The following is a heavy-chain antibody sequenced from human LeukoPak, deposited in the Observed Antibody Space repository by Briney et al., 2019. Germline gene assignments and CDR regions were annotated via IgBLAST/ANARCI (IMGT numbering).Heavy chain of an antibody. CDR1: EFTFSSYA. V-gene: IGHV3-30-3*02. J-gene: IGHJ4*02. D-gene: IGHD4-17*01. Sequence: GGSLRLSCSVSEFTFSSYAMHWVRQAPGKGLEWVAVISYDGSNKNHVDSVKGRFTISRDNSKNTLYLHMNSLRPEDTAVYYCAVGGYGDYDPVGDYWGQGTLVTVSP. CDR3: AVGGYGDYDPVGDY. CDR2: ISYDGSNK.